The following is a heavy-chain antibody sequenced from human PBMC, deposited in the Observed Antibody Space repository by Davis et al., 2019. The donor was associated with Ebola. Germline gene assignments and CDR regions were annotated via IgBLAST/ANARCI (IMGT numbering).Heavy chain of an antibody. Sequence: SETLSLTCTVSGGSISSYYWSWIRQPPGKGLEWIGYIYYSGSTYYNPSLKSRVTISVDTSKNQFSLKLNSVTAADTAVYYCVRDTVGDNNALDIWGQGTMVTVSS. CDR2: IYYSGST. V-gene: IGHV4-59*12. CDR3: VRDTVGDNNALDI. CDR1: GGSISSYY. D-gene: IGHD2-21*02. J-gene: IGHJ3*02.